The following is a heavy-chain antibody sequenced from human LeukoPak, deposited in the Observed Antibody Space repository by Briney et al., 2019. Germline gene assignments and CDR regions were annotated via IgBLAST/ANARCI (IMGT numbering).Heavy chain of an antibody. CDR1: GFTFSSYA. D-gene: IGHD2-15*01. Sequence: AGGSLRLPCAASGFTFSSYAMHWVRQAPGKGLEWVAVISYDGSNKYYADSVKGRFTISRDNSKNTLYLQMNSLRGEDTAVYYCARSATPYSSGWQTSYWGQRTLVTVSS. CDR3: ARSATPYSSGWQTSY. CDR2: ISYDGSNK. J-gene: IGHJ4*02. V-gene: IGHV3-30-3*01.